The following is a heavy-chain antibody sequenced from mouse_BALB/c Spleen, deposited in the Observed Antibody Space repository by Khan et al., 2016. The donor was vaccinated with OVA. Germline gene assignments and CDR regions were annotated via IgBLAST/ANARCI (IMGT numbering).Heavy chain of an antibody. CDR3: TRDRIDY. J-gene: IGHJ2*01. CDR2: INPTSGYT. V-gene: IGHV1-7*01. CDR1: GYTFSTYW. Sequence: VQLQQSGAALAKPGASVKMSCKASGYTFSTYWMHWVKQRPGQGLEWIGYINPTSGYTDYNEKFKDKATLSADKSSSTAYMQQSRLTSEDSAVNYCTRDRIDYWGQGTTLTVSS.